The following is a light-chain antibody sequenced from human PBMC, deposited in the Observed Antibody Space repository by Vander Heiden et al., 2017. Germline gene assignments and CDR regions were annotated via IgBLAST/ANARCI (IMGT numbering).Light chain of an antibody. CDR3: CTYGVSGTFV. CDR2: EGS. Sequence: QSVLTQPASDSGSPGQSITISCTFISSADGSPTPVSWYQQHPGKAPKLIIPEGSDRPSGISSRFSGSKCGNTASQTIFGLETDDEAEYYCCTYGVSGTFVFGGGTHLTVL. V-gene: IGLV2-23*01. CDR1: SSADGSPTP. J-gene: IGLJ7*01.